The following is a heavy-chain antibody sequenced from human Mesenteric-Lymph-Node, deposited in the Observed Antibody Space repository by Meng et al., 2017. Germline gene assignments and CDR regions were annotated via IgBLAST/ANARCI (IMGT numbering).Heavy chain of an antibody. J-gene: IGHJ4*02. Sequence: SGPGLVKPSEPLSPTCSFSGAPISSSGHYWGWFRQTPGKGLEWIGSVYYSGTTYYNPSLKSRVTVSVDTSKNQFSLKLSSVTAADTAVYYCASFPPPGKQWLVTDYWGQGTLVTVSS. CDR2: VYYSGTT. V-gene: IGHV4-39*07. CDR1: GAPISSSGHY. D-gene: IGHD6-19*01. CDR3: ASFPPPGKQWLVTDY.